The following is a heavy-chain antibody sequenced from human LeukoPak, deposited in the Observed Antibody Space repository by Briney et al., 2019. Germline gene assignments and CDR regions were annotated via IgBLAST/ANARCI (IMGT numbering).Heavy chain of an antibody. CDR2: IYSGGST. J-gene: IGHJ4*02. V-gene: IGHV3-66*01. CDR1: GFSFSRYS. CDR3: ARDMAGIDY. D-gene: IGHD6-19*01. Sequence: GGSLRLSCATSGFSFSRYSMSWVRQAPGKGLEWVSVIYSGGSTYYADSVKGRFTISRDNAKNTLYLQMNSLRAEDTAVYYCARDMAGIDYWGQGTLVTVSS.